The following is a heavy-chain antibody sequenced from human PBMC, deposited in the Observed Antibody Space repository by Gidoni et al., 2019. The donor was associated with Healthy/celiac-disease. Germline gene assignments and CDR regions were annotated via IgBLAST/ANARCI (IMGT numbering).Heavy chain of an antibody. CDR1: GGSISSGSYY. CDR2: IYTSGST. V-gene: IGHV4-61*02. CDR3: ARDRGGNGYYYYGMDV. J-gene: IGHJ6*02. D-gene: IGHD2-8*01. Sequence: QVQLQESGPGLVKPSQTLSLTCTVSGGSISSGSYYWSWIRPPAGKGLEWIGRIYTSGSTNYNPSLKSRVTISVDTSKNQFSLKLSSVTAADTAVYYCARDRGGNGYYYYGMDVWGQGTTVTVSS.